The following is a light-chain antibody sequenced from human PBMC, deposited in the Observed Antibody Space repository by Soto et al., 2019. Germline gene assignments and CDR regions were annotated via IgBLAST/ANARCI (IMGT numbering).Light chain of an antibody. CDR1: QSFTNTY. CDR3: QQYGVSPFT. Sequence: EVELKKSPVTLSLSPRERSTLSCMASQSFTNTYLAWYQQKPGQAPRLLIYDASSRATGISDRFSGSASGTDFTLTISRLEHEDFAVYSCQQYGVSPFTCGSGTKVE. V-gene: IGKV3-20*01. CDR2: DAS. J-gene: IGKJ4*01.